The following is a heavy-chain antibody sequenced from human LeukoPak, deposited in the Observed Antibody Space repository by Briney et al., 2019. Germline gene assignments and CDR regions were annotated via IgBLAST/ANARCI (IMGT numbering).Heavy chain of an antibody. CDR1: GYTFTGYY. V-gene: IGHV1-2*02. CDR2: ISAYNGNT. J-gene: IGHJ4*02. Sequence: ASVKVSCKASGYTFTGYYMHWVRQAPGQGLEWMGWISAYNGNTNYAQKFQGRVTMTRDTSISTAYMELSRLISDDTAVYYCASRPVSSAFDYWGQGTLVTVSS. CDR3: ASRPVSSAFDY.